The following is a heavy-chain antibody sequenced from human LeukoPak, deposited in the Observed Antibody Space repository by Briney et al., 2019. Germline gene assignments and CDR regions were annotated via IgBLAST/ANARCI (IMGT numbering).Heavy chain of an antibody. D-gene: IGHD2/OR15-2a*01. CDR2: IKQDGSEK. Sequence: GGSLRLSCAASGFTFSSYWMSWVRQAPGKGLEWVANIKQDGSEKYYVDSVKGRFTISRDNAKNSLYLQMNSLRAEDTAVYYCXRXRRGXSQNWDYWGQGTLVTVSS. J-gene: IGHJ4*02. CDR3: XRXRRGXSQNWDY. V-gene: IGHV3-7*01. CDR1: GFTFSSYW.